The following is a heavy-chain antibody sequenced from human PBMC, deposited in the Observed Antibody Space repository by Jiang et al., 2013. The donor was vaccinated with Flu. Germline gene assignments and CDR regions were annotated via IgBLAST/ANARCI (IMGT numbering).Heavy chain of an antibody. CDR3: AKDKWELCCYYYGMDV. CDR2: ISASGGTT. D-gene: IGHD1-26*01. CDR1: RFTFSTYA. V-gene: IGHV3-23*01. Sequence: VQLLESGGGLAQPGGSLKLSCAASRFTFSTYAMSWVRQAPGRGLEWVAGISASGGTTYYADSVKGRFTISRDNFNNTLYLQMNSLRGEDTALYYCAKDKWELCCYYYGMDVWGQGTTVTVSS. J-gene: IGHJ6*02.